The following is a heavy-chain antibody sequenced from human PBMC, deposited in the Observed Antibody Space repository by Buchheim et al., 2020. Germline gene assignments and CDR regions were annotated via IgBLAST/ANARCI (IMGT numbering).Heavy chain of an antibody. CDR2: INREGTTT. CDR1: GFPFSIYW. V-gene: IGHV3-74*01. D-gene: IGHD3-10*01. CDR3: VRDMYGSGDY. J-gene: IGHJ4*02. Sequence: EVQLVESGGGLVQPGGSLRLSCSAPGFPFSIYWMHWVRQAPGKGLAWVSHINREGTTTNYADSVRGRFTLPRDNGKNTLYLQMNNLRAEDTAVYYCVRDMYGSGDYWGQGTL.